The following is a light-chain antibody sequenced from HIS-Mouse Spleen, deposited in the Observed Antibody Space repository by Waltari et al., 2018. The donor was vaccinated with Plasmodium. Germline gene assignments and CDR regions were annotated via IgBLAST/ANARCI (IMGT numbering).Light chain of an antibody. Sequence: QSALTQPASVSGSPGQSLTISCPGTSRDVGSFYLVSWYQQHPGKAPKLMIYEGSKWPSGVSNRFSGSKSGNTASLTISGLQVEDEADYYCCSYAGSSTYVFGTGTKVTVL. V-gene: IGLV2-23*01. CDR3: CSYAGSSTYV. J-gene: IGLJ1*01. CDR2: EGS. CDR1: SRDVGSFYL.